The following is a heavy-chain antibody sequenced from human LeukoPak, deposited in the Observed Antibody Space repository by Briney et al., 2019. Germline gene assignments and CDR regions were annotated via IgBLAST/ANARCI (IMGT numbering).Heavy chain of an antibody. CDR3: ARGITGTDAFDI. CDR2: MNPNSGNT. CDR1: GYTFTSYD. Sequence: ASVKVSCKASGYTFTSYDINWVRQATGQGLERLGWMNPNSGNTGYAQKFQGRVTITRNTSISTAYMELSSLRSEDTAVYYCARGITGTDAFDIWGQGTMVTVSS. V-gene: IGHV1-8*03. J-gene: IGHJ3*02. D-gene: IGHD1-14*01.